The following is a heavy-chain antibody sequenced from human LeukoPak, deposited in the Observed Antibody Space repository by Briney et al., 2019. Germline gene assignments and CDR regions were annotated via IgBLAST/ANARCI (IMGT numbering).Heavy chain of an antibody. V-gene: IGHV3-21*01. CDR1: GFTFSSDS. CDR3: ARAPIAAAGQSWWDY. CDR2: ISSSSSYI. D-gene: IGHD6-13*01. Sequence: PGGPQRLSYAASGFTFSSDSRNWVRQAPGKGLEWVSSISSSSSYIYYADSVKGRFTISRDNAKNSLYLQMNSLRAEDTAVYYCARAPIAAAGQSWWDYWGQGTLVTVAS. J-gene: IGHJ4*02.